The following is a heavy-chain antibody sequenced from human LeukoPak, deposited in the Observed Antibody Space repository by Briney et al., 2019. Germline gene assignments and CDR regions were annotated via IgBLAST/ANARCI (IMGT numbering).Heavy chain of an antibody. D-gene: IGHD3-3*01. CDR2: ISGSGGTA. CDR1: GFIFTNYA. J-gene: IGHJ4*02. V-gene: IGHV3-23*01. Sequence: GGSLRLSCAASGFIFTNYAMSWVRQAPGKGLEWVSGISGSGGTAYYADSVKGRFTISRDNSKNTLYLQMNSLRAEDTAVYYCARSSALRFLEWLLDYWGQGTLVTVSS. CDR3: ARSSALRFLEWLLDY.